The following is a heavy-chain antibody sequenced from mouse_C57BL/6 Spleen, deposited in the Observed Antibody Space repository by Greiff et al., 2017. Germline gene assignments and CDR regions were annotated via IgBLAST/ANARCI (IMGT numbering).Heavy chain of an antibody. D-gene: IGHD2-10*02. V-gene: IGHV5-4*03. J-gene: IGHJ4*01. Sequence: VKLVESGGGLVKPGGSLKLSCAASGFTFSSYAMSWVRQTPEKRLEWVATISDGGSYTYYPDNVKGRFTISRDNAKNNLYLQMSHLKSEDTAMYYCARASNYAMDYWGQGTSVTVSS. CDR1: GFTFSSYA. CDR2: ISDGGSYT. CDR3: ARASNYAMDY.